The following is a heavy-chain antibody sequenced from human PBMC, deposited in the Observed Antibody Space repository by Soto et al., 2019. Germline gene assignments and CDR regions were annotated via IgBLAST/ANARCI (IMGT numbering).Heavy chain of an antibody. V-gene: IGHV4-30-4*01. D-gene: IGHD2-21*01. CDR2: IYYSGST. CDR1: GGSISSGYYY. J-gene: IGHJ4*02. Sequence: QVQLQESGPGLVKPSQTLSLTCTVSGGSISSGYYYWSWIRQPPGKGLEWIGYIYYSGSTYYNPSLKSRVTIAVDTSKNQFSLKLTSVTAADTAVYYCARSTDSISSAYFDYWGQGTLVTVSS. CDR3: ARSTDSISSAYFDY.